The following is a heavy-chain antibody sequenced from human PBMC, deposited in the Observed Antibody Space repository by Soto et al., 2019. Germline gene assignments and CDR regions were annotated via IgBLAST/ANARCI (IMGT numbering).Heavy chain of an antibody. CDR1: GVNLRNYW. CDR2: INSGGSNI. Sequence: QTGGSLRLSCTASGVNLRNYWMHWVRQAPGKGLVWVSRINSGGSNIKYADSVKGRFTISSDNSKNTLYLQMNGLRADDTAVYYCAKEYSTSFDYWGQGTPVTVSS. V-gene: IGHV3-74*03. CDR3: AKEYSTSFDY. J-gene: IGHJ4*02. D-gene: IGHD6-6*01.